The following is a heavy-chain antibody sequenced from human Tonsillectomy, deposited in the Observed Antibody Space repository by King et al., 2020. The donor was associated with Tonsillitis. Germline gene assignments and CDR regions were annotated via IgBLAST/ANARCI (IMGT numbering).Heavy chain of an antibody. V-gene: IGHV5-51*01. CDR1: GYSFTSYW. CDR3: ARHPSGDFWSGYLYYFDY. CDR2: IYPGDSDT. Sequence: QLVQSGAEVKKPGESLKISCKGSGYSFTSYWIGWVRQMPGKGLEWMGIIYPGDSDTRYSPSFQGQVTISADKSISTAYLQWSSLKASDTPMYYCARHPSGDFWSGYLYYFDYWGQGTLVTVSS. D-gene: IGHD3-3*01. J-gene: IGHJ4*02.